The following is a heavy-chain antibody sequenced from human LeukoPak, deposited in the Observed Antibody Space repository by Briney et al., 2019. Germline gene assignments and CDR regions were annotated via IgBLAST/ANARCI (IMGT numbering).Heavy chain of an antibody. J-gene: IGHJ5*02. Sequence: GGSLRPSCAVSGFTFSLYGMHWVRQAPGKGLEWVAFIQHDESNNYYADSVKGRFTISRDNSKNTVYLQMNSLRTEDTAVYYCAKPPLNRHNLDRWGQGTPVTVSS. CDR3: AKPPLNRHNLDR. CDR2: IQHDESNN. CDR1: GFTFSLYG. V-gene: IGHV3-30*02.